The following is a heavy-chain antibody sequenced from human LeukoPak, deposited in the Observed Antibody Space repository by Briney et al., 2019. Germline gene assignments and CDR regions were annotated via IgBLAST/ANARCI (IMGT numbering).Heavy chain of an antibody. Sequence: GGSLRLSCAASGFTFSSYAMHWVRQAPGKGLEWVAVISYDGSNKYYADSVKGRFTISRDNYKNTLYLQMNSLRAEDTAVYYCARDNRNWFDPWGQGTLVTVSS. CDR3: ARDNRNWFDP. V-gene: IGHV3-30*04. D-gene: IGHD1-14*01. J-gene: IGHJ5*02. CDR2: ISYDGSNK. CDR1: GFTFSSYA.